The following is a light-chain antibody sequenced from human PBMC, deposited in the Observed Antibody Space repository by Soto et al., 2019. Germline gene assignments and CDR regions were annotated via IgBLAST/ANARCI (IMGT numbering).Light chain of an antibody. Sequence: QSVLTQPASVSGSPGQSITISCTGTSSDVGGYNYVSWYQQHPGKAPKLMIYEVSNRPSGVSNRFSGSKSGNTASLTISGLQAEDEADYYCSSYTSSSRVVFGGGTKLTGL. CDR1: SSDVGGYNY. J-gene: IGLJ2*01. V-gene: IGLV2-14*01. CDR2: EVS. CDR3: SSYTSSSRVV.